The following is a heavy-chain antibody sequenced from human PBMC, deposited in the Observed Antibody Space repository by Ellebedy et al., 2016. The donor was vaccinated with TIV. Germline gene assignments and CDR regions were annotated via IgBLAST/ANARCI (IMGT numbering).Heavy chain of an antibody. CDR2: LKQDGREE. J-gene: IGHJ4*02. V-gene: IGHV3-7*01. CDR3: ARSRYPGARSSFDS. CDR1: GFTFSSYW. Sequence: PGGSLRLSCVASGFTFSSYWMSWVRQAPGRGMEWVANLKQDGREEYYVDSVKGRFPISRDNAKNSLYLQMNSLGVEDTALYHCARSRYPGARSSFDSWGQGTLVTVSS. D-gene: IGHD6-6*01.